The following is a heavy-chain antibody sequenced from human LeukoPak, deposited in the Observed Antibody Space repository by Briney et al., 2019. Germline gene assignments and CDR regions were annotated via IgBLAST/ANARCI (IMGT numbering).Heavy chain of an antibody. D-gene: IGHD2-2*01. V-gene: IGHV4-59*01. Sequence: SETLSLTCSVSGGSISSYYWSWIRQPPGKGLEWIGYIYNSGSTNYNPSLKSRVTISIDTSKNQFSLKLSSVTAADTAVYYCARVRTPTSSFDPWGQGTLVTVSS. CDR3: ARVRTPTSSFDP. J-gene: IGHJ5*02. CDR2: IYNSGST. CDR1: GGSISSYY.